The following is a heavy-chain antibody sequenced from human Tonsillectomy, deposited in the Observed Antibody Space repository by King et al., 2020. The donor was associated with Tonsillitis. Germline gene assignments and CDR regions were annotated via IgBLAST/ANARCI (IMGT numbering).Heavy chain of an antibody. J-gene: IGHJ3*01. D-gene: IGHD4-11*01. V-gene: IGHV3-21*01. CDR3: ARSRHDYSNYPDAFDL. CDR1: GFTFSRYT. Sequence: VQLVESGGGLVKPGGSLRLSCAASGFTFSRYTMNWVRQAPGKGLEWXXXXXXXTSXXYXXXSVKCRFTISRDNAKNSLSLQMNSLXAGDTAIYYCARSRHDYSNYPDAFDLWGQGTLVTVSS. CDR2: XXXXTSXX.